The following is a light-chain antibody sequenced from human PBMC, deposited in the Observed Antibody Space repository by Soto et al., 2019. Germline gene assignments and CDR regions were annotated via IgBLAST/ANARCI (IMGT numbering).Light chain of an antibody. Sequence: ENVLTQSPGTLSLSPGEGATLSCRASQSLGSTYLAWYQQKPGQAPRLLIYAASSRAPGIPDRFSGSGSGTDFTLTISRLEPEDFAVYYCQQFGSSPLTFGQ. V-gene: IGKV3-20*01. CDR3: QQFGSSPLT. CDR1: QSLGSTY. CDR2: AAS. J-gene: IGKJ5*01.